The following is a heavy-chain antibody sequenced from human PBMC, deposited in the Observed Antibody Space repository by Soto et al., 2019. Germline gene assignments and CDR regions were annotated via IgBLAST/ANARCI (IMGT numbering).Heavy chain of an antibody. D-gene: IGHD2-15*01. Sequence: GGSLRLSCAASGFTFSSYAMHWVRQAPGKGLEWVSVISYDGSNKYYADSVKGRFTISRDNSKNTLYLQMNSLRAEDTAVYYCARDRSVVIHYYYYGMDVWGQGTTVTVSS. CDR2: ISYDGSNK. CDR1: GFTFSSYA. J-gene: IGHJ6*02. V-gene: IGHV3-30-3*01. CDR3: ARDRSVVIHYYYYGMDV.